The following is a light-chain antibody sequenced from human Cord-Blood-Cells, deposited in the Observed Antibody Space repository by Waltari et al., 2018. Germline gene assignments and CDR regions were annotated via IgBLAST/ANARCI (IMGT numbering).Light chain of an antibody. CDR1: QSVSSSY. V-gene: IGKV3-20*01. J-gene: IGKJ4*01. CDR3: QQYGSSPLT. Sequence: TVLTQSPGTLSLYPGERATLSCRASQSVSSSYLAWYQQKPGQAPRLLIYGASSRATGIPDRFSGSGSGTDFTLTISRLEPEDFAVYYCQQYGSSPLTFGGGTKVEIK. CDR2: GAS.